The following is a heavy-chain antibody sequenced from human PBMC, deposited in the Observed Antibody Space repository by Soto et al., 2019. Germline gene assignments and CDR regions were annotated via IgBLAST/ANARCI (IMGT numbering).Heavy chain of an antibody. CDR3: ARVLGFYDSSGYYYPLDY. Sequence: QVQLVESGGGVVQPGRSLRLSCAASGFTFSSYGMHWVRQAPGKGLEWVAVIWYDGSNKYYADSVKGRFTISRDNSKNTLYLQMNSLRAEDTAVYYCARVLGFYDSSGYYYPLDYWGQGTLVTVSS. CDR1: GFTFSSYG. CDR2: IWYDGSNK. J-gene: IGHJ4*02. V-gene: IGHV3-33*01. D-gene: IGHD3-22*01.